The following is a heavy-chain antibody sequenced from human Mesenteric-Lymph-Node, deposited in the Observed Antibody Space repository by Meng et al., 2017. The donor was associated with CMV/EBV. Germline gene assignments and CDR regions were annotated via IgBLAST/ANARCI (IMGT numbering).Heavy chain of an antibody. V-gene: IGHV3-7*01. CDR2: IKQDGSET. J-gene: IGHJ6*02. CDR3: ARGSGESRPYYHYSYSGMDV. CDR1: EFSFSTYW. D-gene: IGHD3-10*01. Sequence: ESLKISCAGYEFSFSTYWMNWVRHSPGKGLEWVANIKQDGSETNYMGSVKGRFTISRDNAKKSLYLQMISLTAEDTAVYFCARGSGESRPYYHYSYSGMDVWGQGTTVTVSS.